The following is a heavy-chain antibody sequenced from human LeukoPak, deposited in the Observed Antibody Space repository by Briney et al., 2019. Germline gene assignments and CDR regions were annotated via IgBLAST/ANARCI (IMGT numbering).Heavy chain of an antibody. V-gene: IGHV4-59*12. Sequence: PSETLSLTCTVSGGSISSYYWSWIRQPPGKGLEWIGYIYYSGSTNYNPSLKSRVTISVDTSKNQFSLKLSSVTAADTAVYYCARVAWNDLFDYWGQGTLVTVSS. D-gene: IGHD1-1*01. CDR1: GGSISSYY. CDR2: IYYSGST. J-gene: IGHJ4*02. CDR3: ARVAWNDLFDY.